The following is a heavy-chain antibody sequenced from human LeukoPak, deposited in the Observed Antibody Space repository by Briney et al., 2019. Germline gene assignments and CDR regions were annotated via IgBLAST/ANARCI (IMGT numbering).Heavy chain of an antibody. J-gene: IGHJ4*02. V-gene: IGHV4-59*11. CDR1: GGSISGHF. Sequence: SETLSLTCTVSGGSISGHFWSWIRQPPGKGLEWIGFVSYSGDTNYSPSFNGRVTISLDTSKSQFSLNLNSVTAADPAVYFCARGGASSRYFGYWGQGTLVTVSS. CDR2: VSYSGDT. CDR3: ARGGASSRYFGY. D-gene: IGHD1-26*01.